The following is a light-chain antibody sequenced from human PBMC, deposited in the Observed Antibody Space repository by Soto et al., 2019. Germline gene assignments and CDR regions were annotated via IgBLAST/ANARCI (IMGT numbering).Light chain of an antibody. CDR2: DVS. CDR1: SSDVGGYNY. CDR3: SSYTSSSTHVV. J-gene: IGLJ2*01. V-gene: IGLV2-14*01. Sequence: QSALTQPASVSGAPGQSITISCTGTSSDVGGYNYVSWYQQHPGKAPNLMIYDVSNRPSGVSNRFSGSKSGNTASLTISGLQAEDEADYYCSSYTSSSTHVVFGGGTKLTV.